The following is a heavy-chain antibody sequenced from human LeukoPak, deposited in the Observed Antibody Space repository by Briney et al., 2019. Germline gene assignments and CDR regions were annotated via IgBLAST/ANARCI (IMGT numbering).Heavy chain of an antibody. Sequence: SETLSLTCTVSGGSISSSSYYWGWIRQPPGKGLERIGSIYYSGSTYYNPSLKSRVTISVDTSKNQFSLKLSSVTAADTAVYYCARASVTYYYDYYMYVWGKGTTVTVSS. CDR3: ARASVTYYYDYYMYV. CDR2: IYYSGST. CDR1: GGSISSSSYY. V-gene: IGHV4-39*07. J-gene: IGHJ6*03. D-gene: IGHD4-11*01.